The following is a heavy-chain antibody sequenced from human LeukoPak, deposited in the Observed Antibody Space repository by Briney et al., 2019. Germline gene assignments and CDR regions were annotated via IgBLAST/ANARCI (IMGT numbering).Heavy chain of an antibody. Sequence: SETLSLTCTVSGGSISSSYWSWMRQPPGKGLEWIGYIHYSGSTNYNPSLKSRVFISVGTSKKQFSLKLSSVTAADTAVYYCATDSGFYNWFDPWGQGTLVTVSS. CDR2: IHYSGST. CDR3: ATDSGFYNWFDP. D-gene: IGHD3-22*01. J-gene: IGHJ5*02. V-gene: IGHV4-59*01. CDR1: GGSISSSY.